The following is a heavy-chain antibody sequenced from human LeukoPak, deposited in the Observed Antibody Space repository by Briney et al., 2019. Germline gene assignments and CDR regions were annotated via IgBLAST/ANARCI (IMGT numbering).Heavy chain of an antibody. CDR3: ARGGQWLVRWFDP. J-gene: IGHJ5*02. D-gene: IGHD6-19*01. CDR1: GGSFSGYY. Sequence: SETLSLTCAVYGGSFSGYYWSWIRQPPGKGLEWIGEINHSGSTNHNPSLKSRVTISVDTSKNQFSLKLSSVTAADTAVYYCARGGQWLVRWFDPWGQGTLVTVSS. V-gene: IGHV4-34*01. CDR2: INHSGST.